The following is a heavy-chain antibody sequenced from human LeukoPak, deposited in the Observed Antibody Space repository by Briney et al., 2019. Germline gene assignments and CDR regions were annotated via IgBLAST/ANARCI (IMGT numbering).Heavy chain of an antibody. CDR2: IYYSGST. Sequence: SETLSLTCTVSGGSISSYYWSWIRQPPGKGLEWIGYIYYSGSTNYNPSLESRVTISVDTSKNQFSLKLSSVTAADTAVYYCARTSYGVDYWGQGTLVTVSS. CDR1: GGSISSYY. CDR3: ARTSYGVDY. D-gene: IGHD5-18*01. V-gene: IGHV4-59*01. J-gene: IGHJ4*02.